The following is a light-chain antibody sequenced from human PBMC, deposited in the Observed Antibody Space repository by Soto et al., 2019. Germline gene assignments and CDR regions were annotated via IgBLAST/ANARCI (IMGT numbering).Light chain of an antibody. CDR1: SSDVGGYNY. J-gene: IGLJ1*01. Sequence: QSALTQPASVSGSPGQSITISCTGTSSDVGGYNYVSWYQQHPGKAPKLMIYEVSNRPSGVSNRFSGSNSGNTASLTISRLQAEDEADYYCSSYTSSSIDYVFGTGTKLTVL. CDR2: EVS. CDR3: SSYTSSSIDYV. V-gene: IGLV2-14*01.